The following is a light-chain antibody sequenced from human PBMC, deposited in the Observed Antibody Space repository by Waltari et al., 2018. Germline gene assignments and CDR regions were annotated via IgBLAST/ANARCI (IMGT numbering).Light chain of an antibody. CDR2: AAS. Sequence: DIQMTQSPSPLSASVGDRVTITCRASQSISRNLNWYQQKPGQAPKLLIYAASSFHSGVPPRFSGRGSGTDFTLTLSSLQPEDFATYYCQQSYSIPLTFGGGTKVEIK. CDR3: QQSYSIPLT. CDR1: QSISRN. V-gene: IGKV1-39*01. J-gene: IGKJ4*01.